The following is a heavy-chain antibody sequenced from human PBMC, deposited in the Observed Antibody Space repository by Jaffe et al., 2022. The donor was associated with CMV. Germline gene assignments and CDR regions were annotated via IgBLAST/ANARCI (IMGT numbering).Heavy chain of an antibody. V-gene: IGHV3-21*01. CDR3: ARVHLSPGYSYGYYYYGMDV. CDR1: GFTFSSYS. J-gene: IGHJ6*02. Sequence: EVQLVESGGGLVKPGGSLRLSCAASGFTFSSYSMNWVRQAPGKGLEWVSSISSSSSYIYYADSVKGRFTISRDNAKNSLYLQMNSLRAEDTAVYYCARVHLSPGYSYGYYYYGMDVWGQGTTVTVSS. D-gene: IGHD5-18*01. CDR2: ISSSSSYI.